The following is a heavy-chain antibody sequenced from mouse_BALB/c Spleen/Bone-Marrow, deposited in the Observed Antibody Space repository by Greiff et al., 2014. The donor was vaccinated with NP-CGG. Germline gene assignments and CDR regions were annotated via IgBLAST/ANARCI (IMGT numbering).Heavy chain of an antibody. CDR2: IRNKANGYAT. D-gene: IGHD1-2*01. Sequence: EVMLVESGGGLVQPGGSLRLSCATSGFTFTDYYMSWVRQPPGKALEWLGFIRNKANGYATEYSASVKGRFTISRDNSQSILYLQMNTLRAEDSATYYCARESTTAIHWYFDVWGAGTTVTVSS. V-gene: IGHV7-3*02. CDR3: ARESTTAIHWYFDV. CDR1: GFTFTDYY. J-gene: IGHJ1*01.